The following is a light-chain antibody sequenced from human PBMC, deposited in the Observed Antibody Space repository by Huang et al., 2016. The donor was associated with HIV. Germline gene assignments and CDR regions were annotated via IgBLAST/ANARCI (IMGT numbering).Light chain of an antibody. Sequence: QLTQFPPSLSASVGDRVTITCRASQAIRTSLAWYLHKPGKAPKLLSSAAVNLQSGVSSRFSGDSAGTDFTLFINSLQPEDVATYYCQQLHDYPITFGRGTRLDLK. J-gene: IGKJ5*01. V-gene: IGKV1-9*01. CDR1: QAIRTS. CDR3: QQLHDYPIT. CDR2: AAV.